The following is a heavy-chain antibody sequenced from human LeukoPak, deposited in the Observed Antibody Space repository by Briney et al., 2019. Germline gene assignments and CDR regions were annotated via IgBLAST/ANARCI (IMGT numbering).Heavy chain of an antibody. J-gene: IGHJ5*02. CDR1: GGSFSGYY. CDR2: INHSGST. D-gene: IGHD4-17*01. Sequence: SETLSLTCAVYGGSFSGYYWSWIRQPPGKGLEWIGEINHSGSTNYNPSLKSRVTISVDTSKNQFSLKLSSVTAADTAVYYCARVYHDYAAEWFDPWGQGTLVTVSS. CDR3: ARVYHDYAAEWFDP. V-gene: IGHV4-34*01.